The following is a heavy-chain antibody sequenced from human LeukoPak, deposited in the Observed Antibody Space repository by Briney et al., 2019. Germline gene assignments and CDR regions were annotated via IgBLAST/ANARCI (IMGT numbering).Heavy chain of an antibody. CDR2: IYYSGST. CDR1: GGSIRSYY. J-gene: IGHJ4*02. Sequence: SETLSLTCTVSGGSIRSYYWSWIRQPPGKGLEWIGFIYYSGSTSYNPSLKSRVTMSVDTSKNQFSLKLSSVTAADTAVYYCARGGLAPPTIQLWINYWGQGTLVTVSS. V-gene: IGHV4-59*01. CDR3: ARGGLAPPTIQLWINY. D-gene: IGHD5-18*01.